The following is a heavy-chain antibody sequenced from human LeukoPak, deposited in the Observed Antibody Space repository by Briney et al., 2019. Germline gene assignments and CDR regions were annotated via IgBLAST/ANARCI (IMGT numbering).Heavy chain of an antibody. CDR1: GGTFSSYA. CDR2: IIPIFGTA. D-gene: IGHD3-22*01. Sequence: GASVKVSCKASGGTFSSYAISWVRQAPGQGLEWMGGIIPIFGTANYAQKFQGRVTITADESTSTAYMELSSLRSEDTAVYYCARDPGYYDSSGYYYVLYHYFDYWGQGTLVTASP. CDR3: ARDPGYYDSSGYYYVLYHYFDY. V-gene: IGHV1-69*13. J-gene: IGHJ4*02.